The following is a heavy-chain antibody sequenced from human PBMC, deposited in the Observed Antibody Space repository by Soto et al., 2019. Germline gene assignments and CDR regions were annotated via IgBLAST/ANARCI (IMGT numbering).Heavy chain of an antibody. CDR3: AKDAVAVGGFLGRLDH. Sequence: QVQLVESGGGVVQPGGSLRLSCAASGFDFSESAMHWVRQAPGKGLEWITVLSYNGKRTYNADSVRGRFTMSRDNSKNTVYLQMTSLRREDTAVYYCAKDAVAVGGFLGRLDHWGQGILVSVSS. CDR2: LSYNGKRT. J-gene: IGHJ1*01. CDR1: GFDFSESA. D-gene: IGHD6-13*01. V-gene: IGHV3-30*18.